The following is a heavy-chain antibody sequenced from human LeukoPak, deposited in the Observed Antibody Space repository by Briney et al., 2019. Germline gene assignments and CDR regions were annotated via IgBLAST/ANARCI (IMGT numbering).Heavy chain of an antibody. J-gene: IGHJ4*02. CDR1: GFTFSSYW. V-gene: IGHV3-30*02. Sequence: GGSLRLSCAASGFTFSSYWMSWVRQAPGKGLEGVAFIRYDGSKKYYADSVKGGFTISRENSKNTLYMQMNSLRAEDTAVYYCAKDQGYYYDSSPSYWGQGTLVTVSS. D-gene: IGHD3-22*01. CDR2: IRYDGSKK. CDR3: AKDQGYYYDSSPSY.